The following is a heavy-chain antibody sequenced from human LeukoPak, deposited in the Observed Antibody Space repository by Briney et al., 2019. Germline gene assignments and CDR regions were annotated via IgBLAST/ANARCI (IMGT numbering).Heavy chain of an antibody. CDR1: GGSISSGDYY. CDR3: ARVGDILTGFDAFDI. J-gene: IGHJ3*02. CDR2: IYYSGST. D-gene: IGHD3-9*01. V-gene: IGHV4-30-4*01. Sequence: SQTLSLTCTVSGGSISSGDYYWSWIRQPPGKGLEWIGYIYYSGSTYYNPSLKSRVTISVDTSKNQFSLKLSSVTAADMAVYYCARVGDILTGFDAFDIWGQGTMVTVSS.